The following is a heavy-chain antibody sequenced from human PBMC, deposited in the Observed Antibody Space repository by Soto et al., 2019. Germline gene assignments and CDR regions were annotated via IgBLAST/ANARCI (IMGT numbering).Heavy chain of an antibody. V-gene: IGHV4-34*01. D-gene: IGHD2-15*01. Sequence: QVQLQQWGAGLLKPSETLSLTCAVYGGSFSGYYWSWIRQPPGKGLEWIGEINHSGSTNYNPSLKSRVTISVDTSKNQFSLKLSSVTAADTAVYYCARHHIVVVVAAPDNWFDPWGQGTLVTVSS. J-gene: IGHJ5*02. CDR2: INHSGST. CDR3: ARHHIVVVVAAPDNWFDP. CDR1: GGSFSGYY.